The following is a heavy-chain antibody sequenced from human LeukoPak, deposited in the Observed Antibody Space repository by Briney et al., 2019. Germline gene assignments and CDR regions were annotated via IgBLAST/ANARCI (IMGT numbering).Heavy chain of an antibody. CDR1: GFTFSSYW. CDR2: IKQDGTDK. J-gene: IGHJ4*02. CDR3: ARDSSMGRY. D-gene: IGHD2-2*01. Sequence: PGGSLRLSCAASGFTFSSYWMNWVRQAPGKGLEWVANIKQDGTDKYYVDSAKGRFTISRDNAKSSLYLQMDSLRVEDTAVYYCARDSSMGRYWGQGTLVTVSS. V-gene: IGHV3-7*01.